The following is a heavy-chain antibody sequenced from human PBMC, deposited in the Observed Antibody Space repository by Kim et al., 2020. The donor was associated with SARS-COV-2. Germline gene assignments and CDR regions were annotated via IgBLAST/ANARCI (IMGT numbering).Heavy chain of an antibody. V-gene: IGHV3-21*01. CDR1: GFTFSSFS. Sequence: GGSLRLSCAASGFTFSSFSMHWIRQAPGRGLEWVSSITGYNDNKYYADSLQGRFTISRDNTKNTVFLQMNTLRVEDTAIYFCARMGSFFYYSRGTYNDFFDYWGQGALVTVSS. CDR2: ITGYNDNK. CDR3: ARMGSFFYYSRGTYNDFFDY. J-gene: IGHJ4*02. D-gene: IGHD3-22*01.